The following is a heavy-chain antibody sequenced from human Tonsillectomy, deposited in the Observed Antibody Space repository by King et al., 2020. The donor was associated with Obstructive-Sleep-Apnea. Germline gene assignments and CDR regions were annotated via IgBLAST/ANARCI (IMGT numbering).Heavy chain of an antibody. V-gene: IGHV4-38-2*02. Sequence: QLQESGPGLVKPSETLSLTCTVSGYSISSGFYWGWIRQPPGKGLEWIGSIYHSGSTYYNPSLRSRVTMSVDTSNNKFSLKLRSVTAADTAVYYCARDPNSGGGSCYFDYWGQGTLVAVSS. CDR3: ARDPNSGGGSCYFDY. CDR2: IYHSGST. CDR1: GYSISSGFY. D-gene: IGHD2-15*01. J-gene: IGHJ4*02.